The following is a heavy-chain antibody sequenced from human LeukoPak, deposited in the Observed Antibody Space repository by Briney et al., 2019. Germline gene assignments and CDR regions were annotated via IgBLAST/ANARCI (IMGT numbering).Heavy chain of an antibody. CDR2: IYSGGDT. V-gene: IGHV3-66*01. Sequence: AGGSLRLSCAASGVTVGNNYMIWVRQAPGKGLEGVSRIYSGGDTSYADSVKGRFTISRDGSKNTLFLQMNSLRAEDTAVYYCARDPPAVKIGTYGWGQGTLVIVSS. D-gene: IGHD4-11*01. J-gene: IGHJ4*02. CDR3: ARDPPAVKIGTYG. CDR1: GVTVGNNY.